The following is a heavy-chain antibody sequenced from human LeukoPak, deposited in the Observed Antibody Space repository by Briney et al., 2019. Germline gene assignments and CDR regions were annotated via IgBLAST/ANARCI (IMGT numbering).Heavy chain of an antibody. CDR1: GFTFSSFS. J-gene: IGHJ4*02. V-gene: IGHV3-21*01. CDR2: LSTSGAAT. Sequence: PGGSLRLSCAASGFTFSSFSMNWVRQAPGKGLEWVSTLSTSGAATYYADSVKGRFTISGDNAKNSLYLQMNSLRAEDTAVYYCARGFDSRFFNDWGQGTLVTVSS. D-gene: IGHD3-22*01. CDR3: ARGFDSRFFND.